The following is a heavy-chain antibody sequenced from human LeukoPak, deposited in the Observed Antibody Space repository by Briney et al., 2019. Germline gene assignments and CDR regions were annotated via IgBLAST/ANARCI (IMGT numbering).Heavy chain of an antibody. J-gene: IGHJ4*02. CDR1: GYSFTNYW. CDR3: ARQSVDTAMVPFDY. D-gene: IGHD5-18*01. V-gene: IGHV5-51*01. CDR2: IYPGDSHT. Sequence: GESLKISCKGSGYSFTNYWIGWVRQMPGKGLEWMGIIYPGDSHTRYNPSFQGQVTISADKSLSTAYLQWSSLKASDTAMYYCARQSVDTAMVPFDYWGQGTLVTVSS.